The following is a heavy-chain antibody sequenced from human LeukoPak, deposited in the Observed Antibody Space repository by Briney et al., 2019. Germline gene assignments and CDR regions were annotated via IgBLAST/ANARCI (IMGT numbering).Heavy chain of an antibody. V-gene: IGHV4-59*01. Sequence: ASETLSLTCTVSGGSISSYYWSWIRQPPGKGLEWIGYIYHSGNTNYNPSLKSRVTMSVDTSKNQFSLKLSSVTAADTAVYYCARDSGPRYFDLWGRGTLVTVSS. CDR1: GGSISSYY. J-gene: IGHJ2*01. CDR2: IYHSGNT. CDR3: ARDSGPRYFDL.